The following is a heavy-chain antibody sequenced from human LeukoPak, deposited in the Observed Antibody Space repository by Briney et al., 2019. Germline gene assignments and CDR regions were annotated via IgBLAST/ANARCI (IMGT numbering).Heavy chain of an antibody. V-gene: IGHV1-18*01. CDR1: GYTFTSSG. CDR3: ARDDPDLKAHNWFDP. J-gene: IGHJ5*02. Sequence: GASVKVSCKASGYTFTSSGISWVRQAPGQGLEWMGWISAYNGNTNYAQKLQGRVTMTTDTSTSTAYMELRSLRSDDTAVYYCARDDPDLKAHNWFDPWGQGTLVTVSS. CDR2: ISAYNGNT.